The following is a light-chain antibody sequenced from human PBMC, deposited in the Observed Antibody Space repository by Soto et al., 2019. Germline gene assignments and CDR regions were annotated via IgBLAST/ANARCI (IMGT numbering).Light chain of an antibody. V-gene: IGKV1-39*01. CDR1: QSISSN. Sequence: DIQMTQSPSSLSASVGDRVTITCRSSQSISSNLNWYQQKPGKAPKLLIYAPSSLQSGIPSSFSGGGSGTDFTLTITSLQPEDVATYFCQKYDSVPWSFGQGTRVEI. CDR3: QKYDSVPWS. J-gene: IGKJ1*01. CDR2: APS.